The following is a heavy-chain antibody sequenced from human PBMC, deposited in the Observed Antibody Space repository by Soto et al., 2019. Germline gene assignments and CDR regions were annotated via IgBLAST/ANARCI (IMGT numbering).Heavy chain of an antibody. CDR3: ARFVRSCSGTTCYTRADV. CDR2: IYSSGST. Sequence: SETLSLTCTVSDGSVSSDTHYWSWIRQPPGKRLEWIGFIYSSGSTNYNPSLKSRVTMSVDTSENQFSLKLRSVIVADTAVYHCARFVRSCSGTTCYTRADVWGQGTTVTVSS. CDR1: DGSVSSDTHY. J-gene: IGHJ6*02. V-gene: IGHV4-61*01. D-gene: IGHD2-2*02.